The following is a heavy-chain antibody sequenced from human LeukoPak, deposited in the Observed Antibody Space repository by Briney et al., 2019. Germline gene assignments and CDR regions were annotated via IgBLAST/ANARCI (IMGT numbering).Heavy chain of an antibody. Sequence: PGGSLRLSCAASGFTFSNSALSWVRQAPGKGLEWVSDISGRGGSTYYADSVKGRFTISRDNSKNTLYLQMNSLRAEDTAVYSCAKRIQSAMATGYWGQGTLVTVSS. CDR1: GFTFSNSA. CDR2: ISGRGGST. D-gene: IGHD5-18*01. J-gene: IGHJ4*02. CDR3: AKRIQSAMATGY. V-gene: IGHV3-23*01.